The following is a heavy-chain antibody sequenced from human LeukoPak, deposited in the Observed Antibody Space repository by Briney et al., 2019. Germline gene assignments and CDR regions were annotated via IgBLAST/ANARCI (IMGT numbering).Heavy chain of an antibody. J-gene: IGHJ4*02. CDR1: GFTFSSYA. CDR3: AKDPPGYCSGGSRYSAYYFDY. Sequence: NPGGSLRLSCAASGFTFSSYAMSWVRQAPGKGLEWVSAISGSGGSTYYADSVKGRFTISRDNSKNTLYLQMNSLRAEDTAVYYCAKDPPGYCSGGSRYSAYYFDYWGQGTLVTVSS. D-gene: IGHD2-15*01. V-gene: IGHV3-23*01. CDR2: ISGSGGST.